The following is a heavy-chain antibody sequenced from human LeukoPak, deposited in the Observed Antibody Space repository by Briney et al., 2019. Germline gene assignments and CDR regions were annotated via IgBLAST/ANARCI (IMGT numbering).Heavy chain of an antibody. CDR1: GYTFTSYY. D-gene: IGHD2-15*01. CDR2: INPSGGST. J-gene: IGHJ3*02. CDR3: ASQGYCSGGSCHGLAFDI. V-gene: IGHV1-46*01. Sequence: APVKVSCKASGYTFTSYYMHWVRQAPGQGLEWMGIINPSGGSTSYAQKFQGRVTMTRDTSTSTVYMELSSLRSEDTAVYYCASQGYCSGGSCHGLAFDIWGQGTMVTVSS.